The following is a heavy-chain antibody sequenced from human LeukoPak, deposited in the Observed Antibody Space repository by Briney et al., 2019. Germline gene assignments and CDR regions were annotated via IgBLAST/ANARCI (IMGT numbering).Heavy chain of an antibody. D-gene: IGHD3-22*01. CDR1: GYTFTGYY. CDR2: INPNSGGT. V-gene: IGHV1-2*02. J-gene: IGHJ5*02. CDR3: ARDPPYYDSSPPGFDP. Sequence: ASVKVSCKASGYTFTGYYMHWVRQAPGQGLEWMGWINPNSGGTNYAQKFQGRVTMTRDTSISTAYMELSRLRSDDTAVYYCARDPPYYDSSPPGFDPWGQGTLVTVSS.